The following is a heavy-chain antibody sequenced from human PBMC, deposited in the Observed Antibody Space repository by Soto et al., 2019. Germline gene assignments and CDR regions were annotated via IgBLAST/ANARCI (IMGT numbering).Heavy chain of an antibody. D-gene: IGHD6-13*01. CDR3: ARDRWQLGGYYYYGMDV. Sequence: SETLSLTCAVSGYSISSNYYWGWIRQPPGKGPEWIGSIYHSGSTYYTPSLKSRVTISVDKSKNQFSLKLSSVTAADTAVYYCARDRWQLGGYYYYGMDVWGQGTTVTVSS. CDR1: GYSISSNYY. CDR2: IYHSGST. V-gene: IGHV4-38-2*02. J-gene: IGHJ6*02.